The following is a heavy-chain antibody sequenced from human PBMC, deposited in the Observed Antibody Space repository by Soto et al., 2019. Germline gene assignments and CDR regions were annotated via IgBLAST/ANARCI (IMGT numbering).Heavy chain of an antibody. D-gene: IGHD6-13*01. Sequence: PGGSLRLSCAASGFTFSSYAMHWVRQAPGKGLEWVAVISYDGSNKYYADSVKGRFTISRDNSKNTLYLQMNSLRAEDTAVYYCARDIAAAGRYYYYYGMDVWGQGTTVTVSS. V-gene: IGHV3-30-3*01. CDR1: GFTFSSYA. CDR2: ISYDGSNK. J-gene: IGHJ6*02. CDR3: ARDIAAAGRYYYYYGMDV.